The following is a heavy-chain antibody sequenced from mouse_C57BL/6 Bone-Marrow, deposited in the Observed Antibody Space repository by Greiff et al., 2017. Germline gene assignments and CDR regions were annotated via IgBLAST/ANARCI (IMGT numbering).Heavy chain of an antibody. CDR2: INPSSGYT. CDR3: AREIYDGYLFDY. J-gene: IGHJ2*01. Sequence: VKLMESGAELARPGASVKMSCKASGYTFTSYTMHWVKQRPGQGLEWIGYINPSSGYTKYNQKFKDKATLTADKSSSTAYMQLSSLTSEDSAVYYCAREIYDGYLFDYWGQGTTLTVSS. V-gene: IGHV1-4*01. CDR1: GYTFTSYT. D-gene: IGHD2-3*01.